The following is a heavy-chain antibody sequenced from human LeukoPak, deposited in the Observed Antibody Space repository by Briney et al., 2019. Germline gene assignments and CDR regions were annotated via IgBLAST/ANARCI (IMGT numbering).Heavy chain of an antibody. CDR3: TKGVSNSWRTSFDF. D-gene: IGHD6-13*01. J-gene: IGHJ4*02. CDR1: GFTFSTYV. Sequence: GSLRLSCSASGFTFSTYVMSWVRQAPGKGLEWVSTVSVSGSSTYYADSVKGRFTISRDNSKNSVSLQMNSLRAEDTAVYYCTKGVSNSWRTSFDFWGQGTLVTVSS. V-gene: IGHV3-23*01. CDR2: VSVSGSST.